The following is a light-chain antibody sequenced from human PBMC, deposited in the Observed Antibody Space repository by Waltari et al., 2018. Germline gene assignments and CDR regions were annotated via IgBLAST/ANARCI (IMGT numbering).Light chain of an antibody. J-gene: IGLJ2*01. Sequence: SYDLTQPPSVSVSPGQTATITCSGAPSGDKYFCWYHQKPGQSPVLIIYEDSKRPSGIPERFSGSNSGNTATLTISETQAMDEGDYYCQAWDSLVVFGGGTKLTVL. CDR3: QAWDSLVV. CDR2: EDS. CDR1: PSGDKY. V-gene: IGLV3-1*01.